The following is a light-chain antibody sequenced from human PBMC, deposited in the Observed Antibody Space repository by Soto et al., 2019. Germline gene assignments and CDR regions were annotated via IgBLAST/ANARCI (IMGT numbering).Light chain of an antibody. J-gene: IGLJ2*01. V-gene: IGLV1-44*01. CDR1: NSDIGSNS. Sequence: QSVLTQPPSASGAPGQRVTISCSGSNSDIGSNSVNWYQQFPGTVPRLLIYNSNQRPSGVPDRFSGSKSGTSASLAISGLQSEDEADYYCTAWDDSLNGHVVFCGGTKLTVL. CDR2: NSN. CDR3: TAWDDSLNGHVV.